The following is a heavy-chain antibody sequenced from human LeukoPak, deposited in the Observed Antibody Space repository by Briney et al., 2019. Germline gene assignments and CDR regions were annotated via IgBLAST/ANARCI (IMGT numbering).Heavy chain of an antibody. J-gene: IGHJ4*02. CDR1: GFTFSSYS. CDR2: ISSSSSYI. V-gene: IGHV3-21*01. CDR3: AREFIAARAVQFDY. Sequence: GGSLRLSCAASGFTFSSYSMNWVRQAPGKGLEWVSSISSSSSYIYYADSVKGRFTTSRDNAKNSLYLQMNSLRAEDTAVYYCAREFIAARAVQFDYWGQGTLVTVSS. D-gene: IGHD6-6*01.